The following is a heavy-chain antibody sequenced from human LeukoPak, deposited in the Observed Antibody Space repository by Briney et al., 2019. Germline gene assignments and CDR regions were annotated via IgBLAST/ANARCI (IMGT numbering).Heavy chain of an antibody. CDR1: GFTFSSYA. CDR3: ARDLDYGDYVRPIDY. Sequence: GGSLRLSCAASGFTFSSYAMHGVRQAPGKGLEWVAVISYDGSNKFYAGSVKGRFTISRDNSKNTLYLQMNSLRAEDTAVYYCARDLDYGDYVRPIDYWGQGTLVTVSS. CDR2: ISYDGSNK. V-gene: IGHV3-30*04. J-gene: IGHJ4*02. D-gene: IGHD4-17*01.